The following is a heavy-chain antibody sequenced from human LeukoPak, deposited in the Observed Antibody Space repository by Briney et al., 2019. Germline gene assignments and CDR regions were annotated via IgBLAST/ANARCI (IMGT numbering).Heavy chain of an antibody. CDR2: INPNSGDT. J-gene: IGHJ4*02. D-gene: IGHD3-10*01. CDR1: GYTFTGYY. Sequence: ASVKVSCKASGYTFTGYYMHWVRQAPGQGLEWMGWINPNSGDTNYAQKFQGRVTMTRETSISTAYMELSGLRSDDTAVYYCASARGSGQSADFEYWGQGTLVTVSS. V-gene: IGHV1-2*02. CDR3: ASARGSGQSADFEY.